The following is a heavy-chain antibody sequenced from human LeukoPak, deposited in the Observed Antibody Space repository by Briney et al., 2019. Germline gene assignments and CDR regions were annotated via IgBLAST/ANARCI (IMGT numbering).Heavy chain of an antibody. D-gene: IGHD6-13*01. J-gene: IGHJ3*02. CDR2: TYYNSKWYN. CDR1: GDSVSNNA. Sequence: SQTLSLTCVISGDSVSNNAWNWVRQTPSGGLECLGRTYYNSKWYNEYAECVKSRISINPDTSKNQFSLQLNSVTPEDTAVYYCARGWARDGFNIWSQGTMVTVSS. V-gene: IGHV6-1*01. CDR3: ARGWARDGFNI.